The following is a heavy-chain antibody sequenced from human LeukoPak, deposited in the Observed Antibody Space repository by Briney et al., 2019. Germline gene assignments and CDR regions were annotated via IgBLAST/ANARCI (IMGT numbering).Heavy chain of an antibody. J-gene: IGHJ6*03. CDR2: ISAYNGNT. CDR3: AREGYCSSTSCYYYYMDV. Sequence: ASVKVSCKASGYTFTSYGISWVRQAPGQGLEWMGWISAYNGNTNYAQKLQGRVTMTTDTSTSTAYMELRSLRSDDTAVYYCAREGYCSSTSCYYYYMDVRGKGTTVTVSS. CDR1: GYTFTSYG. V-gene: IGHV1-18*01. D-gene: IGHD2-2*01.